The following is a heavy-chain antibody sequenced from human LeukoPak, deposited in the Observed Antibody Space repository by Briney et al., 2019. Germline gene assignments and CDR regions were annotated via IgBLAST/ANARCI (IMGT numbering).Heavy chain of an antibody. D-gene: IGHD1-26*01. J-gene: IGHJ4*02. CDR1: GFTFGTYS. CDR3: ARVWELSFDH. CDR2: ISSSSNTK. Sequence: PGGSLRLSCAASGFTFGTYSMNWVRQAPGKGLEWVSYISSSSNTKYYADSVKGRFTISRDNSKNMVYLQMNSLRAEDTAVYYCARVWELSFDHWGQGALVTVSS. V-gene: IGHV3-48*01.